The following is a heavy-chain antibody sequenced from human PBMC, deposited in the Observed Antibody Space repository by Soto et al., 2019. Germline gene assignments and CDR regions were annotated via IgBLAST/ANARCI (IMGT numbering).Heavy chain of an antibody. CDR1: GGSFSGYY. Sequence: QVQLQQWGAGLLKPSETLSLTCAVYGGSFSGYYWSWIRQPPGKGLEWIGEINHSGSTNYNPSLKWRVAISVDTSEYQLCLKVSSVTAGDTAVYYCARGGWNDYVWGSYRGIDYWGQGTLVTVSS. V-gene: IGHV4-34*01. J-gene: IGHJ4*02. D-gene: IGHD3-16*02. CDR3: ARGGWNDYVWGSYRGIDY. CDR2: INHSGST.